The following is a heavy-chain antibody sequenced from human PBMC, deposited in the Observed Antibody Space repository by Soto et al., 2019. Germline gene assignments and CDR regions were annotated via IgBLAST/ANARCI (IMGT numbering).Heavy chain of an antibody. J-gene: IGHJ6*02. Sequence: NPSETLSLTCSVSGYSVTGSDYYWAWIRQPPGKGLEWIGSMFYSGLTYYNPSLKSRVTLSVDTSKNQFSVRLNSVTAADTAVYYCAPLSVSLSGPYGIHVWGPGTTVTVSS. D-gene: IGHD2-15*01. V-gene: IGHV4-39*01. CDR1: GYSVTGSDYY. CDR3: APLSVSLSGPYGIHV. CDR2: MFYSGLT.